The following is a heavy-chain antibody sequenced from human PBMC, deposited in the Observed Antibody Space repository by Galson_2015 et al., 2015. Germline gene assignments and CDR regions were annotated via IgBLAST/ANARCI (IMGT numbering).Heavy chain of an antibody. Sequence: SLRLSCAASGFTVSNSYMSWVRQAPGKGLEWVSVIYSGGFTSYTDSVKGRFTISRDNSKNTLYLQMNSLRAEDTAVYYCARAGDYGDYYLDYRGQGTLVTVSS. CDR2: IYSGGFT. CDR1: GFTVSNSY. CDR3: ARAGDYGDYYLDY. V-gene: IGHV3-53*01. J-gene: IGHJ4*02. D-gene: IGHD4-17*01.